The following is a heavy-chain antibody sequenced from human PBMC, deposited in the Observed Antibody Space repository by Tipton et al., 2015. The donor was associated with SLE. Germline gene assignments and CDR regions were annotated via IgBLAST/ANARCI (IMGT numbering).Heavy chain of an antibody. D-gene: IGHD5-12*01. V-gene: IGHV4-39*07. CDR2: IFYTGST. CDR1: DGSIRSTNYY. CDR3: ARRHYSGPFDS. Sequence: LRLSCTASDGSIRSTNYYWGWIRQPPGKGLEWIGSIFYTGSTYYNPSLKSRVSFSIDTSKHQFSLKLNSVTAADTAVYYCARRHYSGPFDSWGQGTLVTVSS. J-gene: IGHJ4*02.